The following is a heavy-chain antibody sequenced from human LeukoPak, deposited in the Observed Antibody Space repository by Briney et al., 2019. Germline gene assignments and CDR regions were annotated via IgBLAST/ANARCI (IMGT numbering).Heavy chain of an antibody. J-gene: IGHJ4*02. D-gene: IGHD3-10*01. CDR1: GITFSSYD. CDR3: AKNRRPYGSGSRESFDY. Sequence: GGTLRLSCESSGITFSSYDRHWVRQAPGKGLEWVTNIRYGGSDKSYADSVKGGFTISRDNSKNIMYLQMRSLRTEDTAVYYCAKNRRPYGSGSRESFDYWGKGTLVTVSS. V-gene: IGHV3-30*02. CDR2: IRYGGSDK.